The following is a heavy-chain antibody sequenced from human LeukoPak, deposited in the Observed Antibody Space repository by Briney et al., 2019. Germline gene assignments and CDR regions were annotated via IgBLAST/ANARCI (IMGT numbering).Heavy chain of an antibody. J-gene: IGHJ4*02. CDR3: ARSGYDADFDY. CDR2: IYYSGST. V-gene: IGHV4-61*01. Sequence: SETLSLTCTVSGGSVSSGSYYWSWIRQPPGKGLEWIGYIYYSGSTNYNPSLKSPVTISVDTSKNQFSLKLSSVTAADTAVYYCARSGYDADFDYWGQGTLVTVSS. D-gene: IGHD3-22*01. CDR1: GGSVSSGSYY.